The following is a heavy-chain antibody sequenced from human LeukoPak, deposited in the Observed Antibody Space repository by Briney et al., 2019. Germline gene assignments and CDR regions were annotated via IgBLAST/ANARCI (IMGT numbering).Heavy chain of an antibody. V-gene: IGHV3-23*01. J-gene: IGHJ4*02. CDR2: LSGSGGST. CDR3: AKNFYGDYNVFFDY. Sequence: GGSLRLSCAASGFTFSNYVMGWVRQAPGEGLEWVSALSGSGGSTYYADSVKGRFTISRDNSKNTLYLQMNSLRAEDTAVYFCAKNFYGDYNVFFDYWGQGTLVAVSS. D-gene: IGHD4-17*01. CDR1: GFTFSNYV.